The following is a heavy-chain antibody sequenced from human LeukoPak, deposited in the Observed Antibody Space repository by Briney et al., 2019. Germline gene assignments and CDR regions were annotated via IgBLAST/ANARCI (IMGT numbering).Heavy chain of an antibody. CDR1: GGTFSSYA. D-gene: IGHD6-19*01. CDR3: AKEDRWYSSGRGFALDI. J-gene: IGHJ3*02. V-gene: IGHV1-69*06. Sequence: SVKVSCKASGGTFSSYAISWVRQAPGQGLEWMGGIIPIFGTANYAQKFQGRVTITADKSTSTAYMELSSLRAEDTAVYYCAKEDRWYSSGRGFALDIWGQGTMVTVSS. CDR2: IIPIFGTA.